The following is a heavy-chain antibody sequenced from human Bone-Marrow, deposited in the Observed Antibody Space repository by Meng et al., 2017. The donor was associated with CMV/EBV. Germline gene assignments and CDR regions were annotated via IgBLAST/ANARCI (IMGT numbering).Heavy chain of an antibody. Sequence: SETLSLTCTVSGGSISSSSYYWGWIRQPPGKGLEWIGSIYYSGSTYYNPSLKSRVTISVDTSKNQFSLKLSSVTAADTAVYYCAREGYCDSSGSDAFDIWGQGTMVTVSS. CDR1: GGSISSSSYY. CDR2: IYYSGST. J-gene: IGHJ3*02. D-gene: IGHD3-22*01. V-gene: IGHV4-39*07. CDR3: AREGYCDSSGSDAFDI.